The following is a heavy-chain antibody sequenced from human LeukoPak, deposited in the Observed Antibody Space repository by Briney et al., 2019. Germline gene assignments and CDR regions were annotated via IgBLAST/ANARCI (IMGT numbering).Heavy chain of an antibody. Sequence: SETLSLTCAVYGGSFRGYYWSWIRQPPGKGLEWIGEIHYTGATNYKPSLKSRVTISGDPSKNQFSLRVSSVTAADTGVYYCARGVLGPYYFDLWGRGTLVTVS. CDR2: IHYTGAT. J-gene: IGHJ2*01. V-gene: IGHV4-34*01. CDR1: GGSFRGYY. CDR3: ARGVLGPYYFDL. D-gene: IGHD7-27*01.